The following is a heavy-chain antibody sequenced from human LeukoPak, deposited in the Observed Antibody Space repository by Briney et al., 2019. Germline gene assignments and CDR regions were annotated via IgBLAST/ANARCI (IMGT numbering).Heavy chain of an antibody. CDR1: GYTFTSYY. Sequence: ASVKVSCKASGYTFTSYYIHWVRQAPGQGLEWMGLINPSGGSTNYAQKFQGRVTMTRDTSTSTVYMELSSLRSENTAVYYCARGPRITMVRGGQWYYYMDVWGKGTTVTISS. D-gene: IGHD3-10*01. CDR3: ARGPRITMVRGGQWYYYMDV. V-gene: IGHV1-46*01. J-gene: IGHJ6*03. CDR2: INPSGGST.